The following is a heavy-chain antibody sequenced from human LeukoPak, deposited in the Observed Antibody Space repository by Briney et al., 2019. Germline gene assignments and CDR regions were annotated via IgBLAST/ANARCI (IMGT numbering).Heavy chain of an antibody. CDR3: ARGRGIAAARGVRP. CDR2: IDRSEST. Sequence: ETSETLSLTCAVYGGSFSDYYWTWIRQPPGKGLEWIGEIDRSESTNYNPSLKSRVTISVDTSKNQFSLELSSVTAADTAVYYCARGRGIAAARGVRPWGQGTLVTVSS. D-gene: IGHD6-13*01. J-gene: IGHJ5*02. CDR1: GGSFSDYY. V-gene: IGHV4-34*01.